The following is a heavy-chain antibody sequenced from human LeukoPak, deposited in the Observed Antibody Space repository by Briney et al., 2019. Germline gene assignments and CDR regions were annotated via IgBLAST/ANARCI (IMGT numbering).Heavy chain of an antibody. CDR3: ARDQRADIVATERPYGMDV. V-gene: IGHV3-53*01. Sequence: GGSLRLSCAASGFTVSSNYMSWVRQAPGKGLEWVSVIYSGGSTYYADSVKGRFTISRDNSKNTLYLQVNSLRAEDTAVYYCARDQRADIVATERPYGMDVWGQGTTVTVSS. J-gene: IGHJ6*02. CDR1: GFTVSSNY. CDR2: IYSGGST. D-gene: IGHD5-12*01.